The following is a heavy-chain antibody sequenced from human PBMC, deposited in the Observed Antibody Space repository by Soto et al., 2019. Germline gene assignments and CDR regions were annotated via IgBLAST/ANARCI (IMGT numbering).Heavy chain of an antibody. V-gene: IGHV4-59*08. J-gene: IGHJ6*02. CDR3: ARHGFGPLHGLVDV. Sequence: QVQLQESVPGLVKPSETLSLTCTVSGGSITNYYCSWFRQPPGKGLEWIGYINYDGYSAYNLSLKRRVTRSMDASKTQFPLMLESVTATDTAVYYCARHGFGPLHGLVDVWGPGTTVIVSS. D-gene: IGHD3-10*01. CDR2: INYDGYS. CDR1: GGSITNYY.